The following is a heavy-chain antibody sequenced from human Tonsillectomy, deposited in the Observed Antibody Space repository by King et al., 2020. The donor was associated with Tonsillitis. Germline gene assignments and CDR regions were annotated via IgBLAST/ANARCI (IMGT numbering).Heavy chain of an antibody. CDR1: GGSISSYY. D-gene: IGHD1-26*01. CDR3: ARRGHNETYYDAFDI. J-gene: IGHJ3*02. CDR2: VYYSGST. Sequence: QLQESGPGLAKPSETLSLTCTVSGGSISSYYWSWIRQPPGKGLEWIGYVYYSGSTNYNPSLKSRVTMSVDTSKNQFSLQLSSVTAADTAVYYCARRGHNETYYDAFDIWGQGTMVTVSS. V-gene: IGHV4-59*08.